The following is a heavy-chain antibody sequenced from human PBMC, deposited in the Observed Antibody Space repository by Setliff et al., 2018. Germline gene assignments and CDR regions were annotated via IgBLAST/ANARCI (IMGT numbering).Heavy chain of an antibody. CDR2: IQTNGNDK. J-gene: IGHJ6*03. Sequence: GGSLRLSCAASGITLSSYGMDWVRQAPGKGLEWVSFIQTNGNDKNYADSVKGRVTIYRDDSKNTLYLQMDSLRPEDTAIYYCARGVDYCMDVWGKGTTVTVSS. CDR3: ARGVDYCMDV. CDR1: GITLSSYG. D-gene: IGHD2-15*01. V-gene: IGHV3-30*02.